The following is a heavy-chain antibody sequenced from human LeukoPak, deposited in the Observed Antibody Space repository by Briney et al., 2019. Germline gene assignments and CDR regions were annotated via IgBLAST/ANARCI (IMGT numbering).Heavy chain of an antibody. CDR1: Y. J-gene: IGHJ6*02. Sequence: YWTWVRQAPGKGLQWVSMIRSDTGTDYADSVKGRFTISRDSSNNTLFLQMNSLRAEDTAVYYCARESNRRLHYYGIDVWGLGTTVTVSS. CDR3: ARESNRRLHYYGIDV. CDR2: IRSDTGT. D-gene: IGHD2-15*01. V-gene: IGHV3-66*01.